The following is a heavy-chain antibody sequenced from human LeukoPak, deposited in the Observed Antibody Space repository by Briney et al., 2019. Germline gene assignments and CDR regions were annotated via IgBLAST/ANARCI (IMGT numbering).Heavy chain of an antibody. CDR1: GYTFTSYG. D-gene: IGHD5-12*01. J-gene: IGHJ4*02. Sequence: PGASVKVSCKASGYTFTSYGISWVRQAPGQGLEWMGWISAYNGNTNYAQKLQGRVTMTTDTSTSTAYMELRSLRSDDTAVYYCARAPYGGYESDYFDYWGQGTLVTVSS. CDR3: ARAPYGGYESDYFDY. V-gene: IGHV1-18*01. CDR2: ISAYNGNT.